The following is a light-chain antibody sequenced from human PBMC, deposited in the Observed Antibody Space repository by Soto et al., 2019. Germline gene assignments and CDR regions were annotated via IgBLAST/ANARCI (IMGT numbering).Light chain of an antibody. J-gene: IGKJ1*01. Sequence: AIQMKQSPSSLSASVRDRVTISCRESQGIGNALGWYQQKPGKPPKVVIYGASHLHSGVPPRFSGSGSGTDFTLAISSLQHEDSATYYCLQDINCPWTFGQGTKVDIK. CDR1: QGIGNA. V-gene: IGKV1-6*01. CDR2: GAS. CDR3: LQDINCPWT.